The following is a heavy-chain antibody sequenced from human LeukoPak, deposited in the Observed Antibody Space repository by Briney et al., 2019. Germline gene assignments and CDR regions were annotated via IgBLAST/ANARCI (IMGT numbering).Heavy chain of an antibody. Sequence: GGSLRLSCAASGFTFSSYSMNWVRQAPGKGLEWVSSISSSSSYIYYAVSVKGRFTISRDNAKNSLYLQMNSLRAEDTAVHYCAAYYYDSSGYLPFDYWGQGTLVAVSS. CDR3: AAYYYDSSGYLPFDY. J-gene: IGHJ4*02. CDR2: ISSSSSYI. V-gene: IGHV3-21*01. CDR1: GFTFSSYS. D-gene: IGHD3-22*01.